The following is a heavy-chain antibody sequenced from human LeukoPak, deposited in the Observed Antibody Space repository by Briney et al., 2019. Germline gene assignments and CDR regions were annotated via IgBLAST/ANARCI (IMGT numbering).Heavy chain of an antibody. V-gene: IGHV1-2*02. J-gene: IGHJ4*02. CDR2: INPNSGGT. CDR1: GYTFTGYF. Sequence: ASVKVSCKAAGYTFTGYFMHWVRQAPGQGLVWMGWINPNSGGTNYAQKFQGRVTMTRDTSISTAYMELSRLRSDDTAVYYCARDEVGIFDYWGQGTLVTVSS. CDR3: ARDEVGIFDY. D-gene: IGHD1-26*01.